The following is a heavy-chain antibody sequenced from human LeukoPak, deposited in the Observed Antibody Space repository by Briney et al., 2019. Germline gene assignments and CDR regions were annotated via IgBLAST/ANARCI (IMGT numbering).Heavy chain of an antibody. CDR3: ARGPHLRYFDWLLSQYNWFDP. CDR1: GFTFTSSA. J-gene: IGHJ5*02. V-gene: IGHV1-58*02. CDR2: IVVGSGNT. Sequence: ASVKVSCKASGFTFTSSAMQWVRQARGQRLEWIGWIVVGSGNTNYAQKFQGRVTMTRDMSTSTVYMELSSLRSDDTAVYYCARGPHLRYFDWLLSQYNWFDPWGQGTLVTVSS. D-gene: IGHD3-9*01.